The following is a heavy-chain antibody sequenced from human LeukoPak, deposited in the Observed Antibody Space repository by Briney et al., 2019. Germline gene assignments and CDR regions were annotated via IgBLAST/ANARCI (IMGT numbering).Heavy chain of an antibody. CDR3: ARGGRDYYDSSGYYYDY. J-gene: IGHJ4*02. CDR1: GFXFSSYD. CDR2: IGTAGDT. Sequence: GGSLRLSCAASGFXFSSYDIHWVRQATGKGLEWVSAIGTAGDTYYPGSVKGRFTISRENAKNSLYLQMNSLRAGDTAVYYCARGGRDYYDSSGYYYDYWGQGTLVTVSS. D-gene: IGHD3-22*01. V-gene: IGHV3-13*04.